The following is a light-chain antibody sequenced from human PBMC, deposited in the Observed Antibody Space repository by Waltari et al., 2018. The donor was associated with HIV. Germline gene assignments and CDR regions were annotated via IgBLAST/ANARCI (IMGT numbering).Light chain of an antibody. CDR3: ASCDDSLMGV. CDR2: RNN. V-gene: IGLV1-47*01. CDR1: SSNIGKNY. J-gene: IGLJ2*01. Sequence: QSVLTQPPSASGTPGQRVTISCSGSSSNIGKNYVYWYQQLPGTAPKLLIYRNNQRPSGVPDRFSGFKSGTSASLAISGLRSEDEADYYCASCDDSLMGVFGGGTKVTVL.